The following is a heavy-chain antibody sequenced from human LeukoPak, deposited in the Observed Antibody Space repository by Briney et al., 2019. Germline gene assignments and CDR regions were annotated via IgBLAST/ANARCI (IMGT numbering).Heavy chain of an antibody. CDR2: ISSSSSTI. Sequence: PGGSLRLSCAASGFTFSSYSMNWVRQAPGKGLEWVSYISSSSSTIYYADSVKGRFTISRDNAKNSLYLQMNSLRAEDTAVYYCARDIPSITIFGVVNHKYYGMDVWGQGTTVTVSS. J-gene: IGHJ6*02. V-gene: IGHV3-48*01. CDR1: GFTFSSYS. CDR3: ARDIPSITIFGVVNHKYYGMDV. D-gene: IGHD3-3*01.